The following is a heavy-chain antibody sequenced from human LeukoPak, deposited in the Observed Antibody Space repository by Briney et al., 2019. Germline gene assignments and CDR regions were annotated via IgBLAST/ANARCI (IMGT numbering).Heavy chain of an antibody. D-gene: IGHD3-22*01. CDR3: ASGGGYYYDSSGYWFDY. CDR2: IIPIFGIA. V-gene: IGHV1-69*10. Sequence: ASVKVSCKASGGTFSSYAISWVRQAPGQGLEWMGGIIPIFGIANYAQKFQGRVTITADKSTSTAYMELSSLRSEDTAVYYCASGGGYYYDSSGYWFDYWGQGTLVTVSS. CDR1: GGTFSSYA. J-gene: IGHJ4*02.